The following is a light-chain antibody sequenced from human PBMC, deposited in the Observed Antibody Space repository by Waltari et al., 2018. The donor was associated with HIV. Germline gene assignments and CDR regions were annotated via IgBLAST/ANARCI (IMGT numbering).Light chain of an antibody. CDR3: NSYAGSNNWV. CDR1: RRDVGGSKS. J-gene: IGLJ3*02. CDR2: EVN. Sequence: QSTLTQPPSASGAPGQAVTISCTGTRRDVGGSKSVSWYQQHPGKAPKLMIYEVNKRPSGVPERFSGSKSANTASLTVSGLQADDEADYYCNSYAGSNNWVFGGGTKLTVL. V-gene: IGLV2-8*01.